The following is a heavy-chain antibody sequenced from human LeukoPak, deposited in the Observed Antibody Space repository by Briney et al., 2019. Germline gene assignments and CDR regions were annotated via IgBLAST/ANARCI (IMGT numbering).Heavy chain of an antibody. Sequence: GASVKVSCKVSGYTLTELSMHWVRQAPGKGLEWMGGFDPEDGETIYAQKFQGRVTMTEDTSTDTAYTELSSLRSEDTAVYYCASSGPSYFWGSYRDYYGMDVWGQGTTVTVSS. CDR3: ASSGPSYFWGSYRDYYGMDV. D-gene: IGHD3-16*02. CDR1: GYTLTELS. V-gene: IGHV1-24*01. J-gene: IGHJ6*02. CDR2: FDPEDGET.